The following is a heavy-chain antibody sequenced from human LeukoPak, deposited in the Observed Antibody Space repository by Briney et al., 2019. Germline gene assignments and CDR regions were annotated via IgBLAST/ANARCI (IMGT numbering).Heavy chain of an antibody. J-gene: IGHJ3*02. D-gene: IGHD6-13*01. CDR1: GFTFSSYD. Sequence: PGGSLRLSCAASGFTFSSYDMHLVRQATGKGLDWVSAIGTAGDTYYPGSVNGRCTISRENAKNSLYLQMNSLRAGDTAVYYCARDRIAAAGGAFDIWGQGTMVTVSS. CDR2: IGTAGDT. CDR3: ARDRIAAAGGAFDI. V-gene: IGHV3-13*01.